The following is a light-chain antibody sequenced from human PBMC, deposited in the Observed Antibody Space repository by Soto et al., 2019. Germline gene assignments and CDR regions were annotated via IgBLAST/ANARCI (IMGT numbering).Light chain of an antibody. CDR2: GSS. CDR3: QSYDSRLTTYV. J-gene: IGLJ1*01. CDR1: RTNIGGGYG. V-gene: IGLV1-40*03. Sequence: QAVVTQPPSVSGAPGQRVTISCTGSRTNIGGGYGVHWYQQLPGTAPKLLISGSSNRPSGVPDRFSGSKSGASASLAINGLQAEDEADYYCQSYDSRLTTYVFGSGTKLTVL.